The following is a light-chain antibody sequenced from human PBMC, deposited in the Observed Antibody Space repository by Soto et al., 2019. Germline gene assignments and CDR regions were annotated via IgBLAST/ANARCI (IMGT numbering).Light chain of an antibody. CDR3: MQGTHWPPT. J-gene: IGKJ1*01. Sequence: DVVMTQSPLSLPVTLGQPASISCRSSQSLVYSDGYAYLNWFHQRPGQSPRRLIYTVSKRDSGVPDRFSGSGSGTDFTLRISRVEAEDVGVYYCMQGTHWPPTSGQGTKVEIK. CDR1: QSLVYSDGYAY. V-gene: IGKV2-30*01. CDR2: TVS.